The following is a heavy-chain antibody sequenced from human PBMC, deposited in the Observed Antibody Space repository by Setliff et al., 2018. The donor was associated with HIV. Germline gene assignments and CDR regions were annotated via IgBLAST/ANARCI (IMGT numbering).Heavy chain of an antibody. V-gene: IGHV1-2*02. CDR2: INPKSGAT. CDR1: GYTFTGYY. J-gene: IGHJ4*02. D-gene: IGHD1-26*01. CDR3: ARFRKFQLVGALDY. Sequence: ASVKVSCKAFGYTFTGYYMHWVRQAPGQGLEWMGWINPKSGATNYTQNFQGRVTMSRDTSISTAYMELSRLKSDDTAVYFCARFRKFQLVGALDYWGQGTLVTVSS.